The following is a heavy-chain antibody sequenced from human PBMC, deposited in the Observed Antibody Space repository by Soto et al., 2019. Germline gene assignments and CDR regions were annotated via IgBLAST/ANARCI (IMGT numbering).Heavy chain of an antibody. Sequence: SETLSLTCPFSGFTIRSSSYYWGWIRQPPGKGLEWIGSIYYSGSTYYNPSLKSRVTISVDTSKNQFSLKLSSVTAADTAVYYCARQGGGGVDYFDYWGQGTLVTSPQ. V-gene: IGHV4-39*01. J-gene: IGHJ4*02. CDR1: GFTIRSSSYY. D-gene: IGHD3-16*01. CDR3: ARQGGGGVDYFDY. CDR2: IYYSGST.